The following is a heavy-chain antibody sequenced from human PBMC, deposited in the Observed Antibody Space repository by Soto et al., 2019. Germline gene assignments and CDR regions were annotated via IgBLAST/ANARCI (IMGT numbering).Heavy chain of an antibody. CDR1: GGSISSGDYY. J-gene: IGHJ4*02. V-gene: IGHV4-30-4*01. CDR2: IYYSGST. CDR3: ARVRERRITMVRGVMPLFDY. D-gene: IGHD3-10*01. Sequence: SETLSLTCTVSGGSISSGDYYWSWIRQPPGKGLEWIGYIYYSGSTYYNPSLKSRVTVSVDTSKNQFSLKLSSVTAADTAVYYCARVRERRITMVRGVMPLFDYWGQGTLVTVSS.